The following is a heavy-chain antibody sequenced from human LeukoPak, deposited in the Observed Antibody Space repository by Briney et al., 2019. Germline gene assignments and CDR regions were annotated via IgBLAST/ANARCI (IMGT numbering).Heavy chain of an antibody. CDR1: GGSISSSSYY. D-gene: IGHD2-8*01. J-gene: IGHJ3*02. CDR3: ARGPLLYGELDAFDI. Sequence: SETLSLTCTVSGGSISSSSYYWGWIRQPPGKGLEWIGSIYYTGSTNYNPSLKSRVTISVDTSKNQFSLKLSSVTAADTAVYYCARGPLLYGELDAFDIWGQGTMVTVSS. CDR2: IYYTGST. V-gene: IGHV4-39*07.